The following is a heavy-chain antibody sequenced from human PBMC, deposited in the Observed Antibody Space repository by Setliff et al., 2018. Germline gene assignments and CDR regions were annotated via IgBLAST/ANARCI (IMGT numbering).Heavy chain of an antibody. J-gene: IGHJ4*02. CDR1: TFPFSNYG. Sequence: GGSLRLSCAASTFPFSNYGVTWVRQAPGKGLEWVSVIYSGGDTYYSDSVKGRFTISRDNNNNTLSLQMNSLRAEDTAVYYCARLAWDGIFIQGFDYWGQGTLVTVSS. D-gene: IGHD3-3*01. CDR2: IYSGGDT. CDR3: ARLAWDGIFIQGFDY. V-gene: IGHV3-66*01.